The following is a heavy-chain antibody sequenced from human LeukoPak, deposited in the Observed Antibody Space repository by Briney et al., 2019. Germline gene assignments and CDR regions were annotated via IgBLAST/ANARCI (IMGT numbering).Heavy chain of an antibody. V-gene: IGHV4-59*08. J-gene: IGHJ5*02. CDR1: GGSISSYY. Sequence: SETLSLTCTVSGGSISSYYWSWIRQPPGKGLEWIGYIYYSGSTNYNPSLKSRVAISVDTSKNQFSLKLSSVTAADTAVYYCARSSLWFGELNWFDPWGQGTLVTVSS. CDR3: ARSSLWFGELNWFDP. D-gene: IGHD3-10*01. CDR2: IYYSGST.